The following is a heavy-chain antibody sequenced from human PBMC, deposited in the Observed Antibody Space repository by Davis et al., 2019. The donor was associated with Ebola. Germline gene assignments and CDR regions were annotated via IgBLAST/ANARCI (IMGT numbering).Heavy chain of an antibody. CDR2: ISSDSDYI. D-gene: IGHD2-2*01. J-gene: IGHJ6*02. V-gene: IGHV3-21*01. CDR3: AREPGGYCISTSCYGDYGMDV. Sequence: GGSLRLSCAASGFTFSTYSMSWVRQAPGKGLEWVSSISSDSDYIYYADSVKGRFTISRDNAKNSLYLQMNSLRAEDTAVYYCAREPGGYCISTSCYGDYGMDVWGQGTTVTVSS. CDR1: GFTFSTYS.